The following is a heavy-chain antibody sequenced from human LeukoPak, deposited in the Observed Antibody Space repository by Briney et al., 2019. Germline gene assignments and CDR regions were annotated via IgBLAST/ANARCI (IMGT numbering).Heavy chain of an antibody. CDR2: IYYSGST. CDR1: GGSISSYY. D-gene: IGHD3-10*01. CDR3: ARWEYYYGSGSYYNGPYYYYGMDV. Sequence: SETLSLTCTVSGGSISSYYWSWIRQPPGKGLEWIGYIYYSGSTNYNPSLKSRVTISVDTSKNQFSLKLSSVTAADTAVYYCARWEYYYGSGSYYNGPYYYYGMDVWGQGTTVTVSS. J-gene: IGHJ6*02. V-gene: IGHV4-59*01.